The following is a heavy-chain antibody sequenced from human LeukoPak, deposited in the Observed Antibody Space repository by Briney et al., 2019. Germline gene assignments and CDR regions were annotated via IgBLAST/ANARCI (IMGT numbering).Heavy chain of an antibody. CDR1: GFTFSSYS. Sequence: GGSLRLSCTASGFTFSSYSMNWVRQAPGKGLEWVSSISSSSSYIYYADSVKGRFTISRDNAKNSLCLQMNSLRAEDTAVYYCARFKYPGVWGSQPFDYWGQGTLVTVSS. J-gene: IGHJ4*02. V-gene: IGHV3-21*01. CDR3: ARFKYPGVWGSQPFDY. D-gene: IGHD3-16*01. CDR2: ISSSSSYI.